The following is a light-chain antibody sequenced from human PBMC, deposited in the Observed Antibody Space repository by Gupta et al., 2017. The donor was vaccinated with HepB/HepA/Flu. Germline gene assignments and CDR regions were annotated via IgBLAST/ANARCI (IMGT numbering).Light chain of an antibody. J-gene: IGKJ1*01. Sequence: EIVLTQSPATLSLSPGERATLSCRASESVGNYLAWYQQKPGQAPRLLIHDISYRATGVPARFSGSGSLRDFTLTISSLEPEDFAVYYRQQRSDWPRTFGQGTRVEIQ. CDR1: ESVGNY. CDR2: DIS. V-gene: IGKV3-11*02. CDR3: QQRSDWPRT.